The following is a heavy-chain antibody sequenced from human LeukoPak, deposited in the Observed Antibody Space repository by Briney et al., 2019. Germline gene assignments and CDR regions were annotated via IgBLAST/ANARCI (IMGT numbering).Heavy chain of an antibody. D-gene: IGHD5-18*01. V-gene: IGHV5-10-1*01. J-gene: IGHJ4*02. CDR2: IDPSDSFT. Sequence: WGSLEISLKSSWFMFSSYWISWMRQLPGKGLEWMGRIDPSDSFTRYSPSFQGHVTISLSKSIRTAVLQYSSPEASGLARYFCATLLVRGGGYKIDYWGEGNLVTVSS. CDR3: ATLLVRGGGYKIDY. CDR1: WFMFSSYW.